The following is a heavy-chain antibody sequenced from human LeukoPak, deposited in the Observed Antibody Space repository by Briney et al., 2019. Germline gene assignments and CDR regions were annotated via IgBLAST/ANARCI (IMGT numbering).Heavy chain of an antibody. CDR1: GYTFTSYD. V-gene: IGHV1-8*01. CDR3: ARAMIAMNWFDP. CDR2: MNPNSGNT. Sequence: ASVKVSCKASGYTFTSYDINWVRQATGQGLEWMGWMNPNSGNTGYAQKFQGRVTMTRNTSISTAYMELSSLRSEDTAVYYCARAMIAMNWFDPWGQGTLVTVSP. J-gene: IGHJ5*02. D-gene: IGHD3-22*01.